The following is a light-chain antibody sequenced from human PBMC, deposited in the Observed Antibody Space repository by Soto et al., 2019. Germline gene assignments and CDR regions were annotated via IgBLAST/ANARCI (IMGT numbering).Light chain of an antibody. CDR1: QSISSY. J-gene: IGKJ1*01. Sequence: QMTQSPSSLSASVGDRVTITCRASQSISSYLNWYQQKPGKAPKLLIYAASSLQSGVPSRFSGSGSGTDLTITISSLQPEDFETYYCQQSYSTPWTFGQGTKVDIK. CDR2: AAS. V-gene: IGKV1-39*01. CDR3: QQSYSTPWT.